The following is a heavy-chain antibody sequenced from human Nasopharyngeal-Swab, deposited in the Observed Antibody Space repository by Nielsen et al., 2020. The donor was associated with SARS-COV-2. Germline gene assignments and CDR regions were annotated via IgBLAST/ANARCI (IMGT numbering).Heavy chain of an antibody. CDR2: IYYSGST. D-gene: IGHD6-19*01. CDR3: ARSQGWYSYYYYGMDV. J-gene: IGHJ6*02. V-gene: IGHV4-39*01. Sequence: SETLSLTCTVSGGSISSSSYYWGWIRQPPGKGLEWIGSIYYSGSTYYNPSLKSRVTISVDTSSNQFSLKLSSVTAADTAVYYCARSQGWYSYYYYGMDVWGQGTTVTVSS. CDR1: GGSISSSSYY.